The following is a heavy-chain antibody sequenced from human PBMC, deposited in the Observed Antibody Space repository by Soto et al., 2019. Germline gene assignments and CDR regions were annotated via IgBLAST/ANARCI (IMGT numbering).Heavy chain of an antibody. CDR3: ARDSEAMIVVVNDAFDI. V-gene: IGHV3-23*01. CDR2: ISGSGGST. D-gene: IGHD3-22*01. Sequence: GGSLRLSCAASGFTFSSYAMSWVRQAPGKGLEWVSAISGSGGSTYYADSVKGRFTISRDNSKNTLYLQMNSLRAEDTAVYYCARDSEAMIVVVNDAFDIWGQGTMVTVS. CDR1: GFTFSSYA. J-gene: IGHJ3*02.